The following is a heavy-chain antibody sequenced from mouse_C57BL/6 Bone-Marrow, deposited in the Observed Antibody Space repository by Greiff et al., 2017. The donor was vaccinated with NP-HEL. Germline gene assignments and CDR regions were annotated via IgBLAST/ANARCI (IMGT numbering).Heavy chain of an antibody. V-gene: IGHV1-82*01. J-gene: IGHJ2*01. CDR3: ARNDDYGHFDY. CDR2: IYPGDGDT. D-gene: IGHD2-4*01. CDR1: GYAFSSSW. Sequence: VMLVESGPELVKPGASVKISCKASGYAFSSSWMNWVKQRPGKGLEWIGRIYPGDGDTNYNGKFKGKATLTADKSSSTAYMQLSSLTSEDSAVYFCARNDDYGHFDYWGQGTTLTVSS.